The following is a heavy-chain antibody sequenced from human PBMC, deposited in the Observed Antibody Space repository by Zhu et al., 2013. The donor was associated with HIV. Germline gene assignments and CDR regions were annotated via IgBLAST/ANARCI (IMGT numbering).Heavy chain of an antibody. CDR1: GFTFDDYA. J-gene: IGHJ3*02. CDR2: INWNSGNI. CDR3: ARELLSGXYEHASDI. D-gene: IGHD1-26*01. V-gene: IGHV3-9*01. Sequence: EVQLVDSGGGLVQPGRSLRLSCAASGFTFDDYAMHWVRQAPGKGLEWVSGINWNSGNIVYADSVKGRFTISRDNAKNSLYLHMNSLRAEDTALYYCARELLSGXYEHASDIWGPKGQVVTVSS.